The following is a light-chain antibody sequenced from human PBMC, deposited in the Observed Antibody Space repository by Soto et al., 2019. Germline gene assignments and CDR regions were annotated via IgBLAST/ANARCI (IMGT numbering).Light chain of an antibody. CDR2: AAS. V-gene: IGKV1-17*03. J-gene: IGKJ2*01. CDR3: LQHSSFPRT. CDR1: QVISIY. Sequence: DIQMTQSPSAMSASVGDRVTITCRASQVISIYLAWFQQKPGEVPKRLIYAASSLQRGVPSRFSGTGSGTEFTLTISSLQPEDFATYYCLQHSSFPRTFGQGTKLEVK.